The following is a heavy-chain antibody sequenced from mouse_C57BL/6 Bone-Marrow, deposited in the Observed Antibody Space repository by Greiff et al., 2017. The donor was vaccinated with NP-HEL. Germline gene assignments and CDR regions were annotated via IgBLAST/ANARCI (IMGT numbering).Heavy chain of an antibody. J-gene: IGHJ2*01. CDR2: IRNKANGYTT. CDR1: GFTFTDYY. Sequence: EVKLMESGGGLVQPGGSLSLSCAASGFTFTDYYMSWVRQPPGKALEWLGFIRNKANGYTTEYSASVQGRFTISRDNYQSILYLQMNALRAEDSATYYCARYRLTTVLAPHFDYWGQGTTLTVSS. CDR3: ARYRLTTVLAPHFDY. V-gene: IGHV7-3*01. D-gene: IGHD1-1*01.